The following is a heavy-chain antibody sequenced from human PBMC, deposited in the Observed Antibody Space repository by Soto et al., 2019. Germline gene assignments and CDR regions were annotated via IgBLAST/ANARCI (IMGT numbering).Heavy chain of an antibody. CDR3: ASPGGYCSGGSCPDDAFDI. CDR1: SGSISSSNW. D-gene: IGHD2-15*01. V-gene: IGHV4-4*02. Sequence: QVQLQESGPGLVKPSGTLSLTCAVSSGSISSSNWWSWVRQPPGKGLEWIGEIYHSGSTNYNPSPKSRVTISVDKSKNQFSLKLSSVTAADTAVYYCASPGGYCSGGSCPDDAFDIWGQGTMVTVSS. CDR2: IYHSGST. J-gene: IGHJ3*02.